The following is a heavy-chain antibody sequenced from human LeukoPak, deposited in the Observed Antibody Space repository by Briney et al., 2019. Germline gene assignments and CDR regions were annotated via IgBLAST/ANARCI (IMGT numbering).Heavy chain of an antibody. J-gene: IGHJ5*02. CDR3: AREGRRLRITVTTPYWFDP. Sequence: GGSLRLSCAASGFTFSDYYMSWIRQAPGKGLEWVSYISSSSSTIYYADSVKGRFTISRDNAKNSLYLQMNSLRAEDTAVYYCAREGRRLRITVTTPYWFDPWGQGTLVTASS. CDR1: GFTFSDYY. CDR2: ISSSSSTI. D-gene: IGHD4-4*01. V-gene: IGHV3-11*01.